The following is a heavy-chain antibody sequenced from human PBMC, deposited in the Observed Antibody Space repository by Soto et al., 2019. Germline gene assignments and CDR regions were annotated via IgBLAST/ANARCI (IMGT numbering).Heavy chain of an antibody. Sequence: QVQLMQSGAEVKKPGASVKVSCKASGDTFTDYYIHWVRQAPGQGLEWMGTVNPSGGHTTYAQHFLGRVTMTRDTSTGTLYMERTSLTSGDTAIYYCARGGHVVVVTAALDYWGQGTLVTVSS. CDR1: GDTFTDYY. V-gene: IGHV1-46*01. J-gene: IGHJ4*02. CDR2: VNPSGGHT. CDR3: ARGGHVVVVTAALDY. D-gene: IGHD2-21*02.